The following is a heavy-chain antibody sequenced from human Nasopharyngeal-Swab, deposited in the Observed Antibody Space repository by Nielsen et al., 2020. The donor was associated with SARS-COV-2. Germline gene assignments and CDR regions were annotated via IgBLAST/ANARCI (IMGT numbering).Heavy chain of an antibody. CDR1: GFTFSSYV. J-gene: IGHJ4*02. CDR3: AKGTGMTYRAIDY. V-gene: IGHV3-23*01. D-gene: IGHD1-14*01. Sequence: GESLKISCVASGFTFSSYVMSWVRQAPGKGLEWVSAISRTYSTYYADSVRGRFTVSRDNSKNTLYLQMSSLRAEDTAVYYCAKGTGMTYRAIDYWGQGTLVTASS. CDR2: ISRTYST.